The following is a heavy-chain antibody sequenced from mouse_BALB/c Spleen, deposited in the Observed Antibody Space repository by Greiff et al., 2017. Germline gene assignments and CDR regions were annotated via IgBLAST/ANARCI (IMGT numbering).Heavy chain of an antibody. V-gene: IGHV1-5*01. CDR2: IYPGNSDT. D-gene: IGHD1-1*01. CDR1: GYSFTSYW. CDR3: TRSPRYGSSYDWYFDV. J-gene: IGHJ1*01. Sequence: VQLKQSGTVLARPGASVKMSCKASGYSFTSYWMHWVKQRPGQGLEWIGAIYPGNSDTSYNQTFKGKAKLTAVTSASTAYMALSSLTNEDSAVYYGTRSPRYGSSYDWYFDVWGAGTTVTVSS.